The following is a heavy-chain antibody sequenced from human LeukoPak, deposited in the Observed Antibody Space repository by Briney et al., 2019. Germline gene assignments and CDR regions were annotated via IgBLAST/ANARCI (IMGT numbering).Heavy chain of an antibody. CDR3: AHEYYDSSGYYSN. Sequence: GGSLRLSCAASGFTFSSYGMHWVRQAPGKGLEWVAVISYDGSNKYYADSVKGRFTISRDNPKNTLYLQMNSLRAEDTAAYYCAHEYYDSSGYYSNWGQGTLVTVSS. D-gene: IGHD3-22*01. J-gene: IGHJ4*02. V-gene: IGHV3-30*18. CDR1: GFTFSSYG. CDR2: ISYDGSNK.